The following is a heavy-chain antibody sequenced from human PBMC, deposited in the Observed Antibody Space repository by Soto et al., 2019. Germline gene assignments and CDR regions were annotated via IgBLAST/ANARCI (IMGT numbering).Heavy chain of an antibody. CDR1: GYTFTSYG. Sequence: QVQLVQSGAEVKKSGASVKVSCKASGYTFTSYGISWVRQAPGQGLEWMGWISAYNGNTNYAQKLQGRVTMTTDTTTSTAYMEPRSLRSDDTAVYYCARDPIIAAPGNKAHYYYDGMDVWGQGTTVTVSS. D-gene: IGHD6-13*01. J-gene: IGHJ6*02. CDR2: ISAYNGNT. CDR3: ARDPIIAAPGNKAHYYYDGMDV. V-gene: IGHV1-18*01.